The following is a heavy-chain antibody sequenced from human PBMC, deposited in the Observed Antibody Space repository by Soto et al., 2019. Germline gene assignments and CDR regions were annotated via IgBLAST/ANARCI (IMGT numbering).Heavy chain of an antibody. J-gene: IGHJ4*02. CDR1: GGTFSSYA. CDR3: ARATPSGSYRMDFDY. D-gene: IGHD1-26*01. V-gene: IGHV1-69*01. CDR2: IIPIFGTA. Sequence: QVQLVQSGAEVKKPGSSVKVSCKASGGTFSSYAISWVRQAPGQGLEWMGGIIPIFGTANYAQKFQGRVTITADESTSTAYRELSSLRSEDTAVYYCARATPSGSYRMDFDYWGQGTLVTVSS.